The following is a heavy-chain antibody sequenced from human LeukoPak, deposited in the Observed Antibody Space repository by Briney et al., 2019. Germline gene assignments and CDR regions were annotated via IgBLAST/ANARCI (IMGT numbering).Heavy chain of an antibody. Sequence: SVKVSCKASGGTFSSYAISWVRQAPGQGLEWMGRIIPILGIANCARKFQGRVTITADKSTSTAYMELSSLRSEDTAVYYCARGPVGAGTFDYWGQGTLVTVSS. CDR2: IIPILGIA. CDR1: GGTFSSYA. CDR3: ARGPVGAGTFDY. J-gene: IGHJ4*02. V-gene: IGHV1-69*04. D-gene: IGHD1-26*01.